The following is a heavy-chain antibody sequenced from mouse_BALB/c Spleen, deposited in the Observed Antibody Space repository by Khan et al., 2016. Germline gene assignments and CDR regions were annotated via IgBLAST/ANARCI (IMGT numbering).Heavy chain of an antibody. CDR1: GYSITSDYA. CDR2: IRYSGST. CDR3: TRAPTATRYCGV. V-gene: IGHV3-2*02. J-gene: IGHJ1*01. D-gene: IGHD1-2*01. Sequence: EVQLQEPGPGLVKPSQSLSLTCTVTGYSITSDYAWNWIRQFPGNKLEWMGYIRYSGSTTYNPSLKSRISITRDTSKNQLFLQLYSVTTADTATYVCTRAPTATRYCGVWGAGTTVTVSS.